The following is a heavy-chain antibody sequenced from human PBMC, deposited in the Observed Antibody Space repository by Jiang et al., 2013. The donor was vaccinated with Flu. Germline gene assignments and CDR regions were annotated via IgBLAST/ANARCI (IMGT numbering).Heavy chain of an antibody. Sequence: VQLVESGGGVVQPGRSLRLSCAASGFTFSNYGMHWVRQAPGKGLEWVAVIWYDGSNKYYADSVKGRFSISRDNSKNTLYLQMNSLRAEDTAVYYCARRDGYNWSFDYWAREPWSPSPQ. J-gene: IGHJ4*02. CDR2: IWYDGSNK. D-gene: IGHD5-24*01. V-gene: IGHV3-33*01. CDR1: GFTFSNYG. CDR3: ARRDGYNWSFDY.